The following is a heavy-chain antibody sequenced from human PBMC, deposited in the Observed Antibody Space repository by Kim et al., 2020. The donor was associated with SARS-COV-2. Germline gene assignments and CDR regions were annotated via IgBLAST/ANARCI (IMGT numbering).Heavy chain of an antibody. D-gene: IGHD3-22*01. Sequence: RFTISRDDSKNTLYLQMNSLKTEDTAVYYCTTDPPGVNYYDSSGYPTDDYWGQGTLVTVSS. V-gene: IGHV3-15*01. CDR3: TTDPPGVNYYDSSGYPTDDY. J-gene: IGHJ4*02.